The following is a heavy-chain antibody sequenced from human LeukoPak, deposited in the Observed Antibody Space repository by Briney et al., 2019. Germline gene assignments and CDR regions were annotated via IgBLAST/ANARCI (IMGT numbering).Heavy chain of an antibody. CDR2: IYSGGST. J-gene: IGHJ3*02. D-gene: IGHD5-24*01. CDR3: ASEGRGPDGLDAFDI. CDR1: GFTVSSNY. V-gene: IGHV3-66*01. Sequence: GGSLRLTCAASGFTVSSNYMSWVRQAPGKGLEWVSVIYSGGSTYYADSVKGRFTISRDNSKNTLYLQMNSLRAEDTAVYYCASEGRGPDGLDAFDIWGQGTMVTVSS.